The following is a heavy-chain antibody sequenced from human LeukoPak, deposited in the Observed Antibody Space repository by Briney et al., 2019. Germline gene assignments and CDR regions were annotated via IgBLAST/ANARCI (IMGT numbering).Heavy chain of an antibody. V-gene: IGHV1-2*06. Sequence: ASVKVSCKASGYTFTGYYMHWVRQAPGQGLEWMGRINPNSGGTNYAQKFQGRVTMTRDTSISTAYMELSRLRSEDTAVYYCAKEGYCSTTSCLYKWFDPWGQGTLVTVSS. D-gene: IGHD2-2*01. CDR2: INPNSGGT. CDR1: GYTFTGYY. J-gene: IGHJ5*02. CDR3: AKEGYCSTTSCLYKWFDP.